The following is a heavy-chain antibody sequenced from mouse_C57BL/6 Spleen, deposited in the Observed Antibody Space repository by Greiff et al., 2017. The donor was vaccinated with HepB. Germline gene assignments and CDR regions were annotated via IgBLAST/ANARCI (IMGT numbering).Heavy chain of an antibody. Sequence: EVQLQQSGAELVRPGASVKLSCTASGFNIKDDYMHWVKQRPEQGLEWIGWIDPENGDTEYASKFQGKATITADTSSNTAYLQLSSLTSEDTAVYYCTTPYSRAYWGQGTLVTVSA. V-gene: IGHV14-4*01. CDR1: GFNIKDDY. CDR3: TTPYSRAY. CDR2: IDPENGDT. J-gene: IGHJ3*01. D-gene: IGHD2-5*01.